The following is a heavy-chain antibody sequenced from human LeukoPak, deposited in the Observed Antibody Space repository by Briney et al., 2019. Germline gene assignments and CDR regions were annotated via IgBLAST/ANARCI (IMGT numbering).Heavy chain of an antibody. J-gene: IGHJ3*02. CDR2: IYYSGST. Sequence: SETLSLTCAVYGGSFSGYYWSWIRQPPGKGLEWIGSIYYSGSTYYNPSLKSRVTISVDTSKNQFSLKLSSVTAADTAVYYCASRSYYDSSGYYVVSRAFDIWGQGTMVTVSS. D-gene: IGHD3-22*01. CDR3: ASRSYYDSSGYYVVSRAFDI. CDR1: GGSFSGYY. V-gene: IGHV4-34*01.